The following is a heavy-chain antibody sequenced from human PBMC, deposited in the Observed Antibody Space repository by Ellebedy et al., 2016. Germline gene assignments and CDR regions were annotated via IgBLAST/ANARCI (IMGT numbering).Heavy chain of an antibody. CDR2: INLDGSAI. Sequence: GESLKISCAASGFSFSSHGMHWVRQAPGKGLVGVSQINLDGSAIMHAGSVKGRFTISRDDARNKLYLQMDNLRAEDTALYYCARDNYGSIDHWGQGTLVTVSS. D-gene: IGHD3-16*01. V-gene: IGHV3-74*03. J-gene: IGHJ4*02. CDR3: ARDNYGSIDH. CDR1: GFSFSSHG.